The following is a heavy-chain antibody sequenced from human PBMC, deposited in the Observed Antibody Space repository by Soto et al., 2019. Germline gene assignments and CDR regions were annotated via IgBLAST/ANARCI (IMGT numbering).Heavy chain of an antibody. CDR1: GGSFSGYY. J-gene: IGHJ4*02. CDR2: INHSGST. V-gene: IGHV4-34*01. Sequence: SETLSLTCAVYGGSFSGYYWTWIRQPPGKGLGWIGEINHSGSTNYNPSLKSRVTISVDTSKNQFSLKLSSVTAADTAVYYCARGTSLRYCSGGSSYAYGRSFDYWGQGTLVTVSS. D-gene: IGHD2-15*01. CDR3: ARGTSLRYCSGGSSYAYGRSFDY.